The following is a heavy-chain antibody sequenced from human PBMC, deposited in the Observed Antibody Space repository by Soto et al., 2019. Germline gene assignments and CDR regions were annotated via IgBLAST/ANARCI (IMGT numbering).Heavy chain of an antibody. CDR3: AREAAAGNIGYYYGMDV. Sequence: PSETLSLTSTVSGGSISSGDYYWSWIRQPPGKGLEWIGYIYYSGSTYYNPSLKSRVTISVDTSKNQFSLKLSSVTAADTAVYYCAREAAAGNIGYYYGMDVWGQGTTVTVSS. CDR1: GGSISSGDYY. J-gene: IGHJ6*02. V-gene: IGHV4-30-4*01. CDR2: IYYSGST. D-gene: IGHD6-13*01.